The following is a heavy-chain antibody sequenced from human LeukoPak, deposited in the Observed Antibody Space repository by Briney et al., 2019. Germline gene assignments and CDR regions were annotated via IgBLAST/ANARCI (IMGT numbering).Heavy chain of an antibody. D-gene: IGHD5-18*01. CDR2: ISDNEGST. CDR1: GFTFNYYA. V-gene: IGHV3-23*01. CDR3: ARHDSFIPY. Sequence: GGSLRLSCAASGFTFNYYAMSWVRRAPGKGLEWVSGISDNEGSTYCTDSVKGRFTISRDNTKNTVYLQMNNLRPDDTAVYFCARHDSFIPYWGQGTLVTVSS. J-gene: IGHJ4*02.